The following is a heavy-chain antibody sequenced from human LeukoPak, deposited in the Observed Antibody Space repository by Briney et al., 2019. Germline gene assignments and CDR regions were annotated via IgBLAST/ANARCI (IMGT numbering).Heavy chain of an antibody. J-gene: IGHJ4*02. Sequence: SQTLSLTCAISGDSVSSNSAAWNWIRQSPSRGLEWLGRTCYRSRWYNDYAVSVKSRITINPDTSKNQFSLQLNSVTPEDTAVYFCARDQPKSYDSSGYYSMLLDYWGQGTLVTVSS. CDR3: ARDQPKSYDSSGYYSMLLDY. D-gene: IGHD3-22*01. CDR2: TCYRSRWYN. CDR1: GDSVSSNSAA. V-gene: IGHV6-1*01.